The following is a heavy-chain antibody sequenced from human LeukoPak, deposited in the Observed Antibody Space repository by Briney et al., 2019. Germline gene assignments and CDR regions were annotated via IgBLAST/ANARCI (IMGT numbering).Heavy chain of an antibody. Sequence: ASVKVSCKASGYTFTGYDINWVRQATGQGLEWMGWMNPYTGDTGYAQKFQGRVTMARNASVDTAYMELSDLRSEDTAVYYCTRGSLSGSSRDYWGQGTLVTVSS. CDR1: GYTFTGYD. V-gene: IGHV1-8*01. CDR2: MNPYTGDT. D-gene: IGHD1-26*01. CDR3: TRGSLSGSSRDY. J-gene: IGHJ4*02.